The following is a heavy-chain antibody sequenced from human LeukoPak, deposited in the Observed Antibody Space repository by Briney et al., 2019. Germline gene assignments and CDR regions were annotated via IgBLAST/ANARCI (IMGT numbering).Heavy chain of an antibody. Sequence: ASVKVSCKASGYTFTSYYMHWVRQAPGQGLEWMGIINPSGGRTSYAQKFQGRVTMTRDMSTSTVHMELSSLRSEDTAVYYCARGPGEGGSSGYYYGKPEDPAEYYFDYWGRGTLVTVSP. CDR2: INPSGGRT. D-gene: IGHD3-22*01. CDR3: ARGPGEGGSSGYYYGKPEDPAEYYFDY. J-gene: IGHJ4*02. V-gene: IGHV1-46*01. CDR1: GYTFTSYY.